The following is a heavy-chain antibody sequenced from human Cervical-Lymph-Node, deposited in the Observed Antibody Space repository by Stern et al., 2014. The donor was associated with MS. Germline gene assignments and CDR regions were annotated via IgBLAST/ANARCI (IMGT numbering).Heavy chain of an antibody. Sequence: QVQLQESGPGLVKPSETLSLTCTVSGGSLRSYYWKWIRQAPGKGLEWLGFIYHTGSVNYNPSLSSRVAMSVDTSKNQFSLTVSSVTAADTAVYYCAREGEYCSGSRCYPFLDYWGQGTLVTVSS. D-gene: IGHD2-15*01. CDR1: GGSLRSYY. V-gene: IGHV4-59*01. CDR3: AREGEYCSGSRCYPFLDY. CDR2: IYHTGSV. J-gene: IGHJ4*02.